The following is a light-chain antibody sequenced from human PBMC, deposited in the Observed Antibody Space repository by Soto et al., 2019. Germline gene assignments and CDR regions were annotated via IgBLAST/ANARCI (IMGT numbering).Light chain of an antibody. V-gene: IGLV1-47*01. CDR3: AAWDGSLSGYV. Sequence: QSVLTQPPSASGTPGQRITISCSGGSSNIRGSDVYWYQQLPGTAPKLLIRKNNQRPSGVPDRFSGSKSGTSASLAISGLRSEDEADYYCAAWDGSLSGYVFGAGTKLTVL. J-gene: IGLJ1*01. CDR1: SSNIRGSD. CDR2: KNN.